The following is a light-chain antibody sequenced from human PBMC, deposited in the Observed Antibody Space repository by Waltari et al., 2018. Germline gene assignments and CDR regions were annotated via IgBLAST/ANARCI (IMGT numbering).Light chain of an antibody. J-gene: IGKJ2*01. V-gene: IGKV3-15*01. CDR3: QQYDNWPPYT. CDR1: QSFNSN. CDR2: TAS. Sequence: IVMTQSPATLSVSPGDRANISCRASQSFNSNLAGYQQKPGQAPRLLIYTASTRATGVPARFSGRGSGTHFTLTISSLQSEDFAVYYCQQYDNWPPYTFGHGTNLEIK.